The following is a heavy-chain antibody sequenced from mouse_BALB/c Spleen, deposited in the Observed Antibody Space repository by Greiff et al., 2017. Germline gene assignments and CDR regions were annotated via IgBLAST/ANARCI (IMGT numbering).Heavy chain of an antibody. CDR2: IDPANGNT. V-gene: IGHV14-3*02. CDR1: GFNFKDPD. D-gene: IGHD1-1*01. J-gene: IGHJ3*01. Sequence: VQLQQSGAGLVQPGASLKLSCTASGFNFKDPDMPWVNQSPDQGLEWIGRIDPANGNTKYAPRFQGKATITADTSSNTAYLQLSSLTSEDTAVYYCASYYGSSGFAYWGQGTLVTVSA. CDR3: ASYYGSSGFAY.